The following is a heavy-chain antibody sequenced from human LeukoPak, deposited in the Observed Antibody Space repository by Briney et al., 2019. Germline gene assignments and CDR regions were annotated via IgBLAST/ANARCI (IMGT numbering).Heavy chain of an antibody. CDR2: RYYRSKWYN. V-gene: IGHV6-1*01. J-gene: IGHJ4*02. CDR3: ARGGGALVY. CDR1: GDSVSNNTTA. D-gene: IGHD2-21*01. Sequence: SQTLSLTCAISGDSVSNNTTAWNWIRQSPSRGLEWLGRRYYRSKWYNDYAVSLTSRITINPDTSKNQFSLQLNSVTPEDTAVYYCARGGGALVYWGQGTLVTVSS.